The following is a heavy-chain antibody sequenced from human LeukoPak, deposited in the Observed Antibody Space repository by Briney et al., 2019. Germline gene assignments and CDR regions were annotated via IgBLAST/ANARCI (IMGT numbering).Heavy chain of an antibody. Sequence: GGSLRLSCAASGFTFSSYVMHWVRQAPGKGLEWVAIISYDGSNEYYADSVKGRFTISRDNSKNTLYLQMNSLTAEDTAVYYCANPPTVTTLGYWGQGTLVTVSS. CDR2: ISYDGSNE. J-gene: IGHJ4*02. V-gene: IGHV3-30*04. CDR1: GFTFSSYV. D-gene: IGHD4-17*01. CDR3: ANPPTVTTLGY.